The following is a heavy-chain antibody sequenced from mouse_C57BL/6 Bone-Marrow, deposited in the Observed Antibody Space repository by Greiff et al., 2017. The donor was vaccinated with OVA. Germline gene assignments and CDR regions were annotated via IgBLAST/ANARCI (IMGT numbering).Heavy chain of an antibody. Sequence: VQLQQSGPELVKPGASVKISCKASGYSFTGYYMHWVKQSSEKSLEWIGEITPSTGGTSYNQKFTGQATLTVDKSSRTAYMQLKSLTSEDSAVYYCARFYYGNYSYYFDYWGQGTTLTVSS. CDR3: ARFYYGNYSYYFDY. CDR1: GYSFTGYY. J-gene: IGHJ2*01. CDR2: ITPSTGGT. V-gene: IGHV1-43*01. D-gene: IGHD2-1*01.